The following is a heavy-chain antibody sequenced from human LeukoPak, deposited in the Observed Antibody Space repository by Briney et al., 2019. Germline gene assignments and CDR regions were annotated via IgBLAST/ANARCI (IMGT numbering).Heavy chain of an antibody. V-gene: IGHV3-21*01. J-gene: IGHJ4*02. CDR2: ISSSSSYI. D-gene: IGHD5-24*01. CDR3: ARVKDGYNYY. CDR1: GFTFSSYS. Sequence: GGSLRLSCAASGFTFSSYSMNWVRRAPGKGLEWVSSISSSSSYIYYADSVKGRFTISRDNAKNSLYLQMNSLRAEDTAVYYCARVKDGYNYYWGQGTLVTVSS.